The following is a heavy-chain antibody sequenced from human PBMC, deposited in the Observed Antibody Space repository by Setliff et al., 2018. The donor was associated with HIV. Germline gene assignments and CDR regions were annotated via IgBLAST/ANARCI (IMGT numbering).Heavy chain of an antibody. V-gene: IGHV4-38-2*01. CDR3: ARGVGIGGNWFDL. CDR2: MYYTGTT. Sequence: PSETLSLTCAVSGYSVSSAYYWAWIRQAPGKGLQWIGQMYYTGTTDYNPSLSSRVTKSQDKSRNQFSLKLTAVTATDTAIYYWARGVGIGGNWFDLWGQGTMVTVSS. J-gene: IGHJ5*02. D-gene: IGHD2-15*01. CDR1: GYSVSSAYY.